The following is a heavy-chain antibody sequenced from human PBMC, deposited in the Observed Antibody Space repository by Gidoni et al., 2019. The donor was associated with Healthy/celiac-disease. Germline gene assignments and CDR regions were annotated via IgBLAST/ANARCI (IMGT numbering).Heavy chain of an antibody. CDR1: GGSFSGYY. CDR3: ARGGPRNWKMLGNWYFDL. V-gene: IGHV4-34*01. CDR2: INHSGST. Sequence: QVQLQQWGAGLLKPSETLSLTCAVYGGSFSGYYWSWIRQPPGKGLEWIGEINHSGSTNYNPSLKSRVTISVDTSKNQFSLKLSSVTAADTAVYYCARGGPRNWKMLGNWYFDLWGRGTLVTVSS. D-gene: IGHD1-1*01. J-gene: IGHJ2*01.